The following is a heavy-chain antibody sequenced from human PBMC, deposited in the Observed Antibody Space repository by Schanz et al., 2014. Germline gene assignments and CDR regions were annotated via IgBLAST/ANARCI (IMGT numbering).Heavy chain of an antibody. CDR1: GFTFRRFG. J-gene: IGHJ6*02. V-gene: IGHV3-23*04. Sequence: EVQLVTSGGDLVQPGGSLRLSCAASGFTFRRFGVSWVRQAPGKGLEWVSVIAGDGGGPNYADFVKGRFTISRDNSDITMYLQMNNLRAEDTAVYYCAKDIAPLAARPGYGMDVWGQGTTVTVSS. D-gene: IGHD6-13*01. CDR2: IAGDGGGP. CDR3: AKDIAPLAARPGYGMDV.